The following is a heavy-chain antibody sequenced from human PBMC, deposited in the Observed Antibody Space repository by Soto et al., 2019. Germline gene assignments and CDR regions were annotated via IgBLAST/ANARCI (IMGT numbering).Heavy chain of an antibody. CDR1: GSTVSNKP. V-gene: IGHV3-23*01. D-gene: IGHD2-2*01. J-gene: IGHJ4*02. CDR3: AKKSTDSSGYSDY. Sequence: EVQLLESGGALVQPGGPGSLPCATSGSTVSNKPMSWVGRAPGRGLEWVSGISGSGGSSYYADSVKGRFTISRDNSKNTLNLQMDSLRAEDTAVYYCAKKSTDSSGYSDYWGQGTVVTVSS. CDR2: ISGSGGSS.